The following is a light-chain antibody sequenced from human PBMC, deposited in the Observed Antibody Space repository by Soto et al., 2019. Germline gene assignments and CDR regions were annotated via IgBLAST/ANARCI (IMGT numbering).Light chain of an antibody. CDR3: QQRYSWPPIT. CDR2: DAS. Sequence: EVVLTQSPATLSLSPGERATLSCRASQSVNSFLAWYQQKPGQAPRLLLYDASNRATGIPARFSGSGSGTDFILTISSLEPEDFAVYYCQQRYSWPPITFGQGTRLEIK. J-gene: IGKJ5*01. V-gene: IGKV3-11*01. CDR1: QSVNSF.